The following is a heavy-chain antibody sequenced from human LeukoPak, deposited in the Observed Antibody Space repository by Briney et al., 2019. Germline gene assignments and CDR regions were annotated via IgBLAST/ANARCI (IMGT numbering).Heavy chain of an antibody. CDR3: ARGDIVGATTTPFDY. Sequence: GGSLRLSCAASGFTFSSYGMHWVRQAPGKGLEWVAVIWYDGSNKYYADSVKGRFTISGDNSKNTLYLQMNSLRAEDTAVYYCARGDIVGATTTPFDYWGQGTLVTVSS. CDR1: GFTFSSYG. CDR2: IWYDGSNK. V-gene: IGHV3-33*01. J-gene: IGHJ4*02. D-gene: IGHD1-26*01.